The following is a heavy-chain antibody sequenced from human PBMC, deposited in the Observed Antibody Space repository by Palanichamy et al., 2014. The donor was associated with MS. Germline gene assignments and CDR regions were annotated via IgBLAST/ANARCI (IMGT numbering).Heavy chain of an antibody. CDR3: ARVALPGYSRGYYYYGMDV. D-gene: IGHD6-13*01. J-gene: IGHJ6*02. CDR1: GFTFSSYW. Sequence: EVQLVESGGGLVQPGGSLRLSCAASGFTFSSYWMHWVRQAPGEGLVWVSRINSDGSSTTYADSVKGRFTISRDNAKNTLYLQMNSLRAEDTAVYYCARVALPGYSRGYYYYGMDVWGQGTTVTVSS. V-gene: IGHV3-74*01. CDR2: INSDGSST.